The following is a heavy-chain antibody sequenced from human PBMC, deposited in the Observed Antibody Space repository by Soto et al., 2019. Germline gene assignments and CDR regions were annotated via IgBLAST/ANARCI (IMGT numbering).Heavy chain of an antibody. CDR1: GFTFSSYW. V-gene: IGHV3-74*01. CDR2: INSDGSST. Sequence: EVQLVESGGGLVQPGGSLRLSCAASGFTFSSYWMHWVRQAPGKGLVWVSRINSDGSSTSYADSVKGRFTISRDNAKNTLYLQMNSLRAEDTAVYYCARELYDSSGYTQFDYWGQGTLVTVSS. J-gene: IGHJ4*02. CDR3: ARELYDSSGYTQFDY. D-gene: IGHD3-22*01.